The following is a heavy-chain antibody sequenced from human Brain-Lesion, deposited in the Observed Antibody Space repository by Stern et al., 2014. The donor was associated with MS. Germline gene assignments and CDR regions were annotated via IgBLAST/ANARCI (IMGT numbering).Heavy chain of an antibody. D-gene: IGHD3-3*01. Sequence: QVQLMQSGAEVKKPGASVKVSCKTSGYIFTGYYIHWVRQAPGQGLERLAWIIPNPAPTTYAQQFQGRVTMSRDTSISTAYVELSSLTSDDTAVYYCARDQRGITIFGVVTDYYYLGMDVWGQGTTVTVSS. J-gene: IGHJ6*02. CDR1: GYIFTGYY. CDR3: ARDQRGITIFGVVTDYYYLGMDV. CDR2: IIPNPAPT. V-gene: IGHV1-2*02.